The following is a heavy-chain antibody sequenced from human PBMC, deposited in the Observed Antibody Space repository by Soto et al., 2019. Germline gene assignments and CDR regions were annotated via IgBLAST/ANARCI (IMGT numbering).Heavy chain of an antibody. J-gene: IGHJ6*02. V-gene: IGHV1-69*12. D-gene: IGHD4-17*01. Sequence: QVQLVQSGAEVKKPGSSVKVSCKASGGSLSNYGISWVRQAPGQGLEWMGGIIPVFGTANYAQKFQGRVTITADESTNIGYMDVTIRRSEDTAVYYCARGDATKIVVTTYYAMDVWGQGTTVTVSS. CDR1: GGSLSNYG. CDR3: ARGDATKIVVTTYYAMDV. CDR2: IIPVFGTA.